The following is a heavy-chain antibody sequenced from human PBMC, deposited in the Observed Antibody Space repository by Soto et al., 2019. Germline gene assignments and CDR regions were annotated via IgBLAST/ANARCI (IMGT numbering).Heavy chain of an antibody. CDR2: INHSGST. D-gene: IGHD3-22*01. Sequence: SETLSLTCAVYGGSFSGYYWSWIRQPPGKGLEWIGEINHSGSTNYNPSLKSRVTISVDTSKNQFSLKLSSVTAADTAVYYCATLLYDSSGYYYPLRFDPWGQGTLVTVSS. CDR1: GGSFSGYY. J-gene: IGHJ5*02. V-gene: IGHV4-34*01. CDR3: ATLLYDSSGYYYPLRFDP.